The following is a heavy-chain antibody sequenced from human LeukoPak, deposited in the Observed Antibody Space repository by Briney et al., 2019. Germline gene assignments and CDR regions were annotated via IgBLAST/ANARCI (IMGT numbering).Heavy chain of an antibody. CDR2: IYTSGST. CDR3: ARDEVVVPAARPYYYYYMDV. V-gene: IGHV4-4*07. Sequence: SETLSLTCTVFGGSISSYYWSWIRQPAGKGLEWIGRIYTSGSTNYNPSLKSRVTISVDKSKNQFSLKLSSVTAADTAVYYCARDEVVVPAARPYYYYYMDVWGKGTTVTVSS. CDR1: GGSISSYY. J-gene: IGHJ6*03. D-gene: IGHD2-2*02.